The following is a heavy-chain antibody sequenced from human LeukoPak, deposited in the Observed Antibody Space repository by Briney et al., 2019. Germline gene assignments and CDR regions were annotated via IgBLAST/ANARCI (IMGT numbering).Heavy chain of an antibody. V-gene: IGHV1-69*13. J-gene: IGHJ6*03. D-gene: IGHD3-10*01. CDR2: IIPIFGTA. Sequence: SVKVSCKASGGTFSSYAISWVRQAPGQGLEWMGGIIPIFGTANYAQKFQGRVTITADESTSTAYMELSSLRSEDTAVYYCARWRASGGYYYYYYLDVWGKGTTVTVSS. CDR3: ARWRASGGYYYYYYLDV. CDR1: GGTFSSYA.